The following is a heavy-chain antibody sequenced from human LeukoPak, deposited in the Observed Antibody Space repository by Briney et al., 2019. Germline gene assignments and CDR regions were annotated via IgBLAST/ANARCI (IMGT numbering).Heavy chain of an antibody. CDR2: IAYDGGSK. CDR1: GFTFSNYW. D-gene: IGHD3-22*01. Sequence: GGSLRLSCAASGFTFSNYWMHWVRQAPGKGLEWVAVIAYDGGSKYYADSVKGRFTISRDNSKNTLFLEMNSLRAEDTAVYYCARDSSPWYYYDRSGSNGFDPWGQGTLVTVSS. V-gene: IGHV3-30*03. CDR3: ARDSSPWYYYDRSGSNGFDP. J-gene: IGHJ5*02.